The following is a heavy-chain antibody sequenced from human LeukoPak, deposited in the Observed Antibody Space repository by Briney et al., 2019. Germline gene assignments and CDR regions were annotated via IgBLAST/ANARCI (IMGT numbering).Heavy chain of an antibody. J-gene: IGHJ4*02. CDR3: AKDGEYYDSSGYYSHFDY. V-gene: IGHV3-23*01. D-gene: IGHD3-22*01. CDR2: IGGSGSST. CDR1: GFTFSTYA. Sequence: GGSLRLSCAASGFTFSTYAMSWVRQAPGKGLEGVSGIGGSGSSTYSAGSVKGRFTISRDNPKNTLDLQMNSLRAEDTDVYYCAKDGEYYDSSGYYSHFDYWGQGTLVTVS.